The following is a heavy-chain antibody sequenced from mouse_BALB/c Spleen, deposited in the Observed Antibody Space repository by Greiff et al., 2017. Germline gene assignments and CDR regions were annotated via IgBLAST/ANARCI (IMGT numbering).Heavy chain of an antibody. J-gene: IGHJ4*01. V-gene: IGHV5-9-4*01. D-gene: IGHD2-10*01. CDR2: ISSGGSYT. Sequence: EVMLVESGGGLVKPGGSLKLSCAASGFTFSSYAMSWVRQSPEKRLEWVAEISSGGSYTYYPDTVTGRFTISRDNAKNTLYLEMSSLRSEDTAMYYCARDGGGAYYGNFYYAMDYWGQGTSVTVSS. CDR1: GFTFSSYA. CDR3: ARDGGGAYYGNFYYAMDY.